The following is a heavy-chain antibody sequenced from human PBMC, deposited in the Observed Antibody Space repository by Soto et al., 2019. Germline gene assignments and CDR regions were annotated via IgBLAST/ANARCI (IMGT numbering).Heavy chain of an antibody. CDR2: ISYDGSNK. J-gene: IGHJ4*02. Sequence: GGSLRLSCAASGFSFSSYGMQWVRQAPGKGLEWVAVISYDGSNKYYADSVKDRFTISRDNSKKTLYLQMNSLRADDTDVYYCVAGQYFFDYCGQGTLVTVSS. CDR1: GFSFSSYG. CDR3: VAGQYFFDY. D-gene: IGHD6-19*01. V-gene: IGHV3-30*03.